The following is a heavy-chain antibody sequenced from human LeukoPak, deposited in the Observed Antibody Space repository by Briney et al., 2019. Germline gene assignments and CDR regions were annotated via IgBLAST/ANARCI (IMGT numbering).Heavy chain of an antibody. D-gene: IGHD3-3*01. CDR3: ARLREGYDFWGGYTGLTTCNWFDP. CDR1: GYTFTSYG. CDR2: ISAYNGNT. Sequence: ASVKVSCKASGYTFTSYGISWVRQAPGQGLEWMGWISAYNGNTNYAQKLQGRVTMTTDTSTSTAYMELRSLRSDDTAVYYCARLREGYDFWGGYTGLTTCNWFDPWGQGTLVTVSS. J-gene: IGHJ5*02. V-gene: IGHV1-18*01.